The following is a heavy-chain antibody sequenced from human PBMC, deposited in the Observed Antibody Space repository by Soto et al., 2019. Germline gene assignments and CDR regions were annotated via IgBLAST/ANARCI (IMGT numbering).Heavy chain of an antibody. J-gene: IGHJ4*02. Sequence: QVQLVQSGAEVKEPGSSVKVSCTASGGTVSNYPISWVRQAPGQGLEWMGGIIPMFGTPNYALKFQGRVTITADESTSTASMELSSLRYDDTAVYYCARHARHLEWLQPFDYWGQGALVTVSS. V-gene: IGHV1-69*01. D-gene: IGHD3-3*01. CDR2: IIPMFGTP. CDR1: GGTVSNYP. CDR3: ARHARHLEWLQPFDY.